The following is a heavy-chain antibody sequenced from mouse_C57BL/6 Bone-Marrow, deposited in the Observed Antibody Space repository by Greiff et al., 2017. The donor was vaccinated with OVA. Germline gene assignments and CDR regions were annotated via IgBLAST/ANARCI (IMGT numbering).Heavy chain of an antibody. J-gene: IGHJ2*01. CDR3: SRDRGYGCSYY. Sequence: VQLQQPGAELVKPGASVKLSGKASGYTFTSYWMHWVKQRPGRGLEGIGRIDPNSGGTKYNEKFKSKATLTVDKPSSTAYLQLRSLTSEDSAVYYCSRDRGYGCSYYWGKGTTLTVSS. CDR2: IDPNSGGT. D-gene: IGHD1-1*01. CDR1: GYTFTSYW. V-gene: IGHV1-72*01.